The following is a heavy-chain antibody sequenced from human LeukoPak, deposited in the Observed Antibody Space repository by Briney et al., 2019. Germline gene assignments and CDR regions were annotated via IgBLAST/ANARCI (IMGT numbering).Heavy chain of an antibody. CDR1: GDSVRSDSHY. D-gene: IGHD3-10*01. V-gene: IGHV4-61*01. J-gene: IGHJ4*02. CDR2: IYYSGST. Sequence: SETLSLTCTVSGDSVRSDSHYWSWIRQPPGKGLELIGYIYYSGSTSYNPSLKSRVTISIDTSKNQFSLKLSSVTAADTAVYYCTRDLPRGFGELWSQGTLVTVSS. CDR3: TRDLPRGFGEL.